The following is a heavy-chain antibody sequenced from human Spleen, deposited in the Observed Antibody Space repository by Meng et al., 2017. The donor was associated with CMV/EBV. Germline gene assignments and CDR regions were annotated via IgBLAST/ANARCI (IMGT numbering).Heavy chain of an antibody. CDR2: FDPKDAKT. D-gene: IGHD2-2*01. Sequence: TLPELDIHWVRLAPGKGLEWMGGFDPKDAKTKYAQAFQGRISMTGDTSTDTAYMELSSLRSDDTAVYYCARVVRAACSTSCYGVDYWGQGTLVTVSS. CDR3: ARVVRAACSTSCYGVDY. V-gene: IGHV1-24*01. CDR1: TLPELD. J-gene: IGHJ4*02.